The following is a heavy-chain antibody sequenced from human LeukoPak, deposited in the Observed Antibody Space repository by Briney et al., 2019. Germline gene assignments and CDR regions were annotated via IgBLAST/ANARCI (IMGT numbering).Heavy chain of an antibody. J-gene: IGHJ3*02. V-gene: IGHV4-61*02. CDR2: FYTSGST. D-gene: IGHD4-23*01. CDR3: AREATVVTGAFDI. CDR1: GGSISSGSYY. Sequence: SETLSLTCTVSGGSISSGSYYWSWIRQPAGKGLEWIGRFYTSGSTNYNPSLKSRVTISVDTSKNQFSLRLSSVTAADTAVYYCAREATVVTGAFDIWGQGTMVTVSS.